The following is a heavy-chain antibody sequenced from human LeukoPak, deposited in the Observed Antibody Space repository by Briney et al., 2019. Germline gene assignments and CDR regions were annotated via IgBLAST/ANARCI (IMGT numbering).Heavy chain of an antibody. CDR2: ISSSSSYI. CDR1: GFTFSSYS. Sequence: GGSLRLSCAASGFTFSSYSMNWVRQAPGKGLEWVSSISSSSSYIYYADSVKGRFTISRDNAKNSLSLQMNSLRAEDTAVYYRARNSIRHYYFDYWGQGTLVTVSS. V-gene: IGHV3-21*01. D-gene: IGHD4-11*01. J-gene: IGHJ4*02. CDR3: ARNSIRHYYFDY.